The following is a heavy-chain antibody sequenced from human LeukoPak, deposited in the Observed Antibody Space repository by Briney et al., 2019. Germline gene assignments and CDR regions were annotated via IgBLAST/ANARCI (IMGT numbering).Heavy chain of an antibody. CDR1: GFTFDDYA. V-gene: IGHV3-9*01. CDR2: ISWNSGSI. J-gene: IGHJ4*02. Sequence: PGGSLRLSCAASGFTFDDYAMHWVRQAPGKGLEWVSGISWNSGSIGYADSVKGRFTISRDNAKNSLYLQMNSLRAEDTALYYCAKDRGGSSGFDYWGQGTLVTVSS. D-gene: IGHD1-26*01. CDR3: AKDRGGSSGFDY.